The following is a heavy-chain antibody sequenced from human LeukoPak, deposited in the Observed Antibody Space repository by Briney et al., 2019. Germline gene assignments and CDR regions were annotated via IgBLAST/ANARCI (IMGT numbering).Heavy chain of an antibody. Sequence: PGTSLRLSCTASGYTFSDYGMHWVRQAPGKGLEWLSVISYSGVVKFYADSVKGRFTISRDNAKNTLYLQMNSLRAEDTSVYYCARDRNTGSSYENLFEYWGQGSLVTVSS. CDR2: ISYSGVVK. CDR3: ARDRNTGSSYENLFEY. CDR1: GYTFSDYG. V-gene: IGHV3-33*08. D-gene: IGHD1-26*01. J-gene: IGHJ4*02.